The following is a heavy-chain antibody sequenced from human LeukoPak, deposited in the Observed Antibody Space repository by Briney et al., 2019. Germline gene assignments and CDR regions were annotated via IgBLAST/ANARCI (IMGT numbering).Heavy chain of an antibody. V-gene: IGHV4-4*07. D-gene: IGHD2-15*01. Sequence: SETLSLTCTVSGGPISSYYWSWIRQPAGKGLEGIGRIYTSGSTNYNPSLKSRVNMSVDTSKNQFSLKLSSVTAADTAVYYCARDDPYCSGGSCYPSVYMDVWGKGTTVTVSS. J-gene: IGHJ6*03. CDR1: GGPISSYY. CDR2: IYTSGST. CDR3: ARDDPYCSGGSCYPSVYMDV.